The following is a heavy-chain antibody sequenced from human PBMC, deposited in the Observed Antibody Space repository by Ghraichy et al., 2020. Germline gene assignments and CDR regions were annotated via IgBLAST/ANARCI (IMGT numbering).Heavy chain of an antibody. CDR3: AKSFISAAFDY. CDR2: ISQSGST. CDR1: GYSISSGYY. V-gene: IGHV4-38-2*02. J-gene: IGHJ4*02. Sequence: SETLSLTCTVSGYSISSGYYWGWIRQPPGKGLEWIGSISQSGSTYYNPSLKSRVTMSVDTSKNQFSLRLSSVTAADTAVYYCAKSFISAAFDYWGQGTLVTVSS. D-gene: IGHD3-10*01.